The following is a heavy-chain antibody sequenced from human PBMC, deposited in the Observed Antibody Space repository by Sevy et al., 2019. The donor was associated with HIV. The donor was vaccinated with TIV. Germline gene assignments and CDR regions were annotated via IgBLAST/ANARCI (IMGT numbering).Heavy chain of an antibody. Sequence: ASVKVSCKASGYTFTSYDINWVRQATGQGLEWMGWMNPNSGNTGYAQKFQGRVTMTRNTSISTAYMELSSLRSEDTAVYYCARGINYDSSGYYSGLGFYYYYYGMDVWGQGTTVTVSS. CDR3: ARGINYDSSGYYSGLGFYYYYYGMDV. CDR2: MNPNSGNT. V-gene: IGHV1-8*01. CDR1: GYTFTSYD. D-gene: IGHD3-22*01. J-gene: IGHJ6*02.